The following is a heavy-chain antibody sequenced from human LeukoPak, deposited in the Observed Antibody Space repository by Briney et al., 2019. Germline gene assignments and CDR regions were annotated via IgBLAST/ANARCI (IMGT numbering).Heavy chain of an antibody. J-gene: IGHJ4*02. D-gene: IGHD3-10*01. CDR3: ARDGRGSHDY. CDR1: GFTFSSYW. Sequence: GGSLRLSCAASGFTFSSYWMHWVRQAPGKGLVWVSRINSDGSSASYADSVKRRFTISRDNAKNTLYLQINSLRAEDTAVYYCARDGRGSHDYWGQGTLVTVCS. V-gene: IGHV3-74*01. CDR2: INSDGSSA.